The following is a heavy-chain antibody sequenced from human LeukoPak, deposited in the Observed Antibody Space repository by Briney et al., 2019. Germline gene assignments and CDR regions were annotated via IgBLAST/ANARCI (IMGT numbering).Heavy chain of an antibody. CDR1: GFTFSSYW. V-gene: IGHV3-74*01. Sequence: GGSLRLPCAASGFTFSSYWMHWVRQAPGKGLVWVSRINNDGGSTSYAGSVEGRFTISRDNDKNSLYLQMSSLRDEDTAVYYCARGYTYHFDYWGRGTLVTVSS. CDR2: INNDGGST. CDR3: ARGYTYHFDY. J-gene: IGHJ4*02. D-gene: IGHD5-12*01.